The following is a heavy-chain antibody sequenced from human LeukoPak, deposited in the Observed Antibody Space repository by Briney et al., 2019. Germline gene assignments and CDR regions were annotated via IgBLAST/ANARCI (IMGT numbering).Heavy chain of an antibody. CDR3: ARGGRWELPRPYAFDI. D-gene: IGHD1-26*01. V-gene: IGHV1-18*01. Sequence: ASVKVSCKASGYTFTSYGISWVRQAPGQGLEWLGWISAYNGHTNYAQKFQGRVTMTTDTSTSTAYVELRSLRSDDTAVYYCARGGRWELPRPYAFDIWGQGTIVTVSS. J-gene: IGHJ3*02. CDR2: ISAYNGHT. CDR1: GYTFTSYG.